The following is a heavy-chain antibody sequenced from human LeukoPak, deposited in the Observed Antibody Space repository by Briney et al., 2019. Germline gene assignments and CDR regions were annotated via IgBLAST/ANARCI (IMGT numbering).Heavy chain of an antibody. Sequence: GGSLRLSCAASGFMFSNYAMSWVRQAPGRGLEWVSAVKTSAGDTYYADSVRGRFTISRDNSKSTVYLQMNSLRAEDTAVYYCARPSITMIVVAYDYWGQGTLVTVSS. D-gene: IGHD3-22*01. J-gene: IGHJ4*02. V-gene: IGHV3-23*01. CDR1: GFMFSNYA. CDR3: ARPSITMIVVAYDY. CDR2: VKTSAGDT.